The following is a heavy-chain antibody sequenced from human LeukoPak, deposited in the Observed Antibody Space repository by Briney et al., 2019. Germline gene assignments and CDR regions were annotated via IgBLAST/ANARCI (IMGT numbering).Heavy chain of an antibody. Sequence: GRSLRLSCAASGFTFSSYGMHWVRQAPGKGLEWVAVIWYDGSNKYYADSVKGRFTISRDNSKNTLYLQMNSLRAEDTAAYYCAREPGVSVYYFDYWGQGTLVTVSS. CDR3: AREPGVSVYYFDY. CDR2: IWYDGSNK. CDR1: GFTFSSYG. D-gene: IGHD2-8*01. J-gene: IGHJ4*02. V-gene: IGHV3-33*01.